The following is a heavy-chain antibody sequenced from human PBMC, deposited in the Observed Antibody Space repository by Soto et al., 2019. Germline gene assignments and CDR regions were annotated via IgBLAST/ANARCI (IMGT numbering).Heavy chain of an antibody. CDR2: IYCSGIT. V-gene: IGHV4-61*08. CDR1: GGSISSGDYY. Sequence: KPSETLSLTCTVSGGSISSGDYYWSWIRQPPGKGLECIGYIYCSGITKYNPSLESRVTLSLDTSMNQFSLKLSSVTAADTAMYYCARATGNCGGDCYRNSFDIWGQGTMVTVSS. D-gene: IGHD2-21*02. CDR3: ARATGNCGGDCYRNSFDI. J-gene: IGHJ3*02.